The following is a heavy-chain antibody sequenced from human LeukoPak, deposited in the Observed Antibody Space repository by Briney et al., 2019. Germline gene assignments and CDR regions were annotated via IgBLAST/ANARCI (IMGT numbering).Heavy chain of an antibody. CDR2: IYHSGST. CDR1: GGSISSGGYS. J-gene: IGHJ6*02. V-gene: IGHV4-30-2*01. CDR3: ARGSNSSPYYYGMDV. D-gene: IGHD6-13*01. Sequence: SETLSLTCAVSGGSISSGGYSWSWIRQPPGKGLEWIGYIYHSGSTYYNPSLKSRVTISVDRSKNQFSLRLSSVTAADTAVYYCARGSNSSPYYYGMDVWGQGTTVTVSS.